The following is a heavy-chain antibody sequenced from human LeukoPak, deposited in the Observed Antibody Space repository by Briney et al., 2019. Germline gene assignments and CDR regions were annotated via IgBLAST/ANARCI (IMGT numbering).Heavy chain of an antibody. CDR1: GGSISSSSYY. CDR2: IYYSGST. CDR3: ARHWSRYYYGSGSYGWFDP. D-gene: IGHD3-10*01. Sequence: PSETLSLTCTVSGGSISSSSYYWGWIRQPPGKGLEWIGSIYYSGSTYYNPSLKSRVTISVDTSKNQFSLKLSSVTAADTAVYYCARHWSRYYYGSGSYGWFDPWGQGTLVTVSS. V-gene: IGHV4-39*01. J-gene: IGHJ5*02.